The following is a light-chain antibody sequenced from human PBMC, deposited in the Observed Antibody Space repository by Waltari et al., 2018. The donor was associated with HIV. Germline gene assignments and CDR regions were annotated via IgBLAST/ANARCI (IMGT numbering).Light chain of an antibody. CDR2: WAS. V-gene: IGKV4-1*01. J-gene: IGKJ2*01. CDR1: QSVLYSSNNKNY. Sequence: DIVMTQSPDSLAVSLGERATINCKSSQSVLYSSNNKNYLAWYQQKPGQPPKLLISWASTREAGVPDRFSGSGSGTDCTHTISSLQAEDVAVYDCQQYDSTPPFMYTFGQGTKLEIK. CDR3: QQYDSTPPFMYT.